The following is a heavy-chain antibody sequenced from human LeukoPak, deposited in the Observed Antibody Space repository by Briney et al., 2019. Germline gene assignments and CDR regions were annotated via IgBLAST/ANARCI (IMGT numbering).Heavy chain of an antibody. CDR2: IYYSGST. J-gene: IGHJ5*02. Sequence: SETLSLTCTGSGGSISSYYWSWIRQPPGKGLEWIGYIYYSGSTNYNPSLKSRVTISVDTSKNQFSLKLSSVTAADTAVYYCARGRGCSGGSCYSNWSDPWGQGTLVTVSS. D-gene: IGHD2-15*01. CDR1: GGSISSYY. V-gene: IGHV4-59*01. CDR3: ARGRGCSGGSCYSNWSDP.